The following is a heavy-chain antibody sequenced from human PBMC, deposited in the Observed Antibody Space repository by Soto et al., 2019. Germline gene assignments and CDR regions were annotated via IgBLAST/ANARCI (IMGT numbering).Heavy chain of an antibody. Sequence: RRLSCAASGFTFSSYSMNWVRQAPGKGLEWVSSISSSSSYIYYADSVKGRFTISRDNAKNSLYLQMNSLRAEDTAVYYCASAIFGVVPWFDPWGQGTLVTVYS. CDR1: GFTFSSYS. D-gene: IGHD3-3*01. V-gene: IGHV3-21*01. J-gene: IGHJ5*02. CDR2: ISSSSSYI. CDR3: ASAIFGVVPWFDP.